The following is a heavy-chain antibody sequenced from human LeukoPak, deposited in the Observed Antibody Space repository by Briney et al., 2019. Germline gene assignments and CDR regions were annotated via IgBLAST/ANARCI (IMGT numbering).Heavy chain of an antibody. CDR2: IYHSGST. J-gene: IGHJ3*02. V-gene: IGHV4-39*01. CDR3: ARQGLYYYDSSGPDAFDI. CDR1: GVSISSSNNF. D-gene: IGHD3-22*01. Sequence: PSETLSLTCTVSGVSISSSNNFWGWIRQPPGKGLEWIGSIYHSGSTYYNPSLKSRVTISVDTSKNQFSLKLSSVTAADTAVYYCARQGLYYYDSSGPDAFDIWGQGTMVTVSS.